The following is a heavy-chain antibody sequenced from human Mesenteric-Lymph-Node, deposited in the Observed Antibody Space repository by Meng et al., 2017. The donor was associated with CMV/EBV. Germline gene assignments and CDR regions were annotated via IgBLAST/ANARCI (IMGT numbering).Heavy chain of an antibody. CDR1: ALTFGFHK. CDR2: ITTSGTDI. V-gene: IGHV3-21*01. J-gene: IGHJ6*02. Sequence: GESLKISCTASALTFGFHKMNWVRQAPGKGLEWVASITTSGTDIYYADSVTGRFTIFRDNAENSLYLQLNSLRVEDTAVYYCARVTNPDYFYGMDVWGQGTTVTVSS. D-gene: IGHD1-14*01. CDR3: ARVTNPDYFYGMDV.